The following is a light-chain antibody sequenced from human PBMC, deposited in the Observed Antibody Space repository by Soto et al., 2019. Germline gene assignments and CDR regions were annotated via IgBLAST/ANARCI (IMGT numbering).Light chain of an antibody. Sequence: IVLTHSPATLSLSPGEIATLSCRASQSVGSYLAWYQHKPGQAPRLLIYDAYNRVSGIPARFSGSGSVTDFPIIISSLEHEDVGVYYCQQSSNWLTFGGGTKVDIK. CDR2: DAY. CDR1: QSVGSY. V-gene: IGKV3-11*01. J-gene: IGKJ4*01. CDR3: QQSSNWLT.